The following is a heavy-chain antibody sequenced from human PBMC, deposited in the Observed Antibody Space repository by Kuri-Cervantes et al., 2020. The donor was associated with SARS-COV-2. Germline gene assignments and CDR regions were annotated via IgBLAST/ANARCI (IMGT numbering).Heavy chain of an antibody. Sequence: GGSLRLSCAASGFTFSSYAMSWVRQAPGKGLEWVSAISGSGGSTYYADSVEGRFTISRDNSKNTLYLQMNSLRAEDTAVYYCAKAGYIAAAGAYYYYYMDVWGKGTTVTVSS. CDR3: AKAGYIAAAGAYYYYYMDV. J-gene: IGHJ6*03. CDR2: ISGSGGST. CDR1: GFTFSSYA. D-gene: IGHD6-13*01. V-gene: IGHV3-23*01.